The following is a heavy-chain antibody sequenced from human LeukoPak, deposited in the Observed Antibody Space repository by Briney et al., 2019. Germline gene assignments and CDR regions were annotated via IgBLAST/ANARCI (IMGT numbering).Heavy chain of an antibody. CDR1: GFTFSSYS. V-gene: IGHV3-48*01. J-gene: IGHJ4*02. Sequence: GGSLRLSCAGSGFTFSSYSMNWVRHAPGKGLEWVSYIGHTGSITDYADSVKGRFTISRDNSKNTLYLQMNSLRAEDTAVYYCARGGYNTPLDYWGQGTLVTVSS. CDR3: ARGGYNTPLDY. D-gene: IGHD5-24*01. CDR2: IGHTGSIT.